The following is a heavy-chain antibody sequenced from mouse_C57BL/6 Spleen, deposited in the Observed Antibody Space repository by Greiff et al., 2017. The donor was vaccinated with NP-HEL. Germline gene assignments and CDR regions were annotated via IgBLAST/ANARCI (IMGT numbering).Heavy chain of an antibody. CDR1: GFTFSSYG. CDR3: ARQGPAWFAY. Sequence: EVKLMESGGDLVKPGGSLKLSCAASGFTFSSYGMSWVRQTPDKRLEWVATISSGGSYTYYPDSVKGRFTISRDNAKNTLYLQMSSLKSEDTAMYYCARQGPAWFAYWGQGTLVTVSA. J-gene: IGHJ3*01. D-gene: IGHD3-3*01. V-gene: IGHV5-6*01. CDR2: ISSGGSYT.